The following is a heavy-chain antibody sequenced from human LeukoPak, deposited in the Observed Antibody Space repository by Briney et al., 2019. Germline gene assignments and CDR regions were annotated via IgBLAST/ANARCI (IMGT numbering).Heavy chain of an antibody. Sequence: GGSLRLSCAASGFTFSSYAMHWVRQAPGKGLEWVAVISYDGSNKYYADSVKGRFTISRDNSKNTLYLQMNSLRAEDTAVYYCARDHVVVPAAMAGGGGRSYYFNYGAQGTLATVSS. CDR2: ISYDGSNK. CDR1: GFTFSSYA. CDR3: ARDHVVVPAAMAGGGGRSYYFNY. V-gene: IGHV3-30-3*01. J-gene: IGHJ4*02. D-gene: IGHD2-2*01.